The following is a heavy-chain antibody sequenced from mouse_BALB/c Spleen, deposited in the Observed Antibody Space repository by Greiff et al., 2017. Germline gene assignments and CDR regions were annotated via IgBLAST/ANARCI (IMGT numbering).Heavy chain of an antibody. CDR3: AGYVYDDGAWFAY. V-gene: IGHV14-3*02. Sequence: VQLQQSGAELVKPGASVKLSCTASGFNIKDTYMHWVQQRPEQGLEWIGRIDPANGNTKYDPKFQGKATITADTSSNTAYLQLSSLTSEDTAVYYCAGYVYDDGAWFAYWGQGTLVTVSA. CDR2: IDPANGNT. D-gene: IGHD2-2*01. J-gene: IGHJ3*01. CDR1: GFNIKDTY.